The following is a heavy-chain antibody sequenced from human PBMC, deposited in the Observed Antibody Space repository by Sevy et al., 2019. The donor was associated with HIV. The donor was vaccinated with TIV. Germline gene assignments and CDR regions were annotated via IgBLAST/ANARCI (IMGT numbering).Heavy chain of an antibody. J-gene: IGHJ4*02. Sequence: GGSLRLSCAASGFTFSGYSMNWVRQAPGKGLEWVSYISSSSSTIFYADSVKGRFTISRDNAKNSLYLRMSSLRDEDTAVYYCARDLHYYGSGSRAVDYWGQGTLVTVSS. D-gene: IGHD3-10*01. CDR3: ARDLHYYGSGSRAVDY. V-gene: IGHV3-48*02. CDR2: ISSSSSTI. CDR1: GFTFSGYS.